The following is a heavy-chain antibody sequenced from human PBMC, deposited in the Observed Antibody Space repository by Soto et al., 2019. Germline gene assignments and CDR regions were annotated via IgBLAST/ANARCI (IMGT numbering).Heavy chain of an antibody. CDR1: GGSISSGGYY. V-gene: IGHV4-31*03. D-gene: IGHD4-17*01. J-gene: IGHJ4*02. Sequence: SETLSLTCTVSGGSISSGGYYWSWIRQHPGKGLEWIGYIYYSGSTYYNPSLKSRVTISVDTSKNQFSLKLSSVTAADTAVYYCARVDTTATTTGYFDYWGQGTLVTVSS. CDR3: ARVDTTATTTGYFDY. CDR2: IYYSGST.